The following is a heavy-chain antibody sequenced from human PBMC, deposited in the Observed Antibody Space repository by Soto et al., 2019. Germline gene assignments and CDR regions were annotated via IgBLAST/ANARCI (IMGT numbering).Heavy chain of an antibody. CDR3: ARGDPWDYVWGSPRNWFDP. CDR2: IYYSGST. J-gene: IGHJ5*02. V-gene: IGHV4-31*03. D-gene: IGHD3-16*01. CDR1: GGSISSGGYY. Sequence: SETLSLTCTVSGGSISSGGYYWSWIRQHPGKGLEWIGYIYYSGSTYYNPSLKSRVTISVDTSKNQFSLKLSSVTAADTAVYYCARGDPWDYVWGSPRNWFDPWGQGTLVTVSS.